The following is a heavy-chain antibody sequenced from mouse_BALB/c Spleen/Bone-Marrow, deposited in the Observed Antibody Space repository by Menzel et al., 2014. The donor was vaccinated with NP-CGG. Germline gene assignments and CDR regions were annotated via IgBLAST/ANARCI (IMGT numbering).Heavy chain of an antibody. V-gene: IGHV5-4*02. CDR1: GFTFSDYY. D-gene: IGHD1-1*01. J-gene: IGHJ1*01. CDR2: ISDGGSYT. Sequence: EVQVVESGGGLVKPGGSLKLSCAASGFTFSDYYMYWVRQTPEKGLEWVATISDGGSYTYYPDSVKGRFTISRDNAKNSLYLQMTSLKSEDTAMYYCAGDSYYYGSSYWYFDVWGAGTTVTVSS. CDR3: AGDSYYYGSSYWYFDV.